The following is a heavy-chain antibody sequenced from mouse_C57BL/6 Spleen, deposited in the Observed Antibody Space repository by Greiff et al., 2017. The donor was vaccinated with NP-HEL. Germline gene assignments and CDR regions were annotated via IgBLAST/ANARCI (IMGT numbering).Heavy chain of an antibody. J-gene: IGHJ1*03. Sequence: VQLQQSGAELVKPGASVKISCKASGYAFSSYWMNWVKQRPGKGLEWIGQIYPGDGDTNYNGKFKGKATLTADKSSSTAYMQLSSLTSEDSAVYFCARFGGYYDWYFDVWGTGTTVTVSS. V-gene: IGHV1-80*01. CDR1: GYAFSSYW. CDR3: ARFGGYYDWYFDV. D-gene: IGHD2-3*01. CDR2: IYPGDGDT.